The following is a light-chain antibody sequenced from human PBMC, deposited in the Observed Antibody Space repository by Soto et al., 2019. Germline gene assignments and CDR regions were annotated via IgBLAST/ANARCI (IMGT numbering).Light chain of an antibody. CDR1: QSISSW. CDR2: DAS. V-gene: IGKV1-5*01. J-gene: IGKJ3*01. CDR3: QQYNSPFT. Sequence: DIQMTQSPSTLSASVGDRVTITCRASQSISSWLAWYQQKPGKAPKLLIYDASSLESGVPSRFSGSGSGTEFTLTNSSLQPDDFAAYYCQQYNSPFTFGRGTKVDIK.